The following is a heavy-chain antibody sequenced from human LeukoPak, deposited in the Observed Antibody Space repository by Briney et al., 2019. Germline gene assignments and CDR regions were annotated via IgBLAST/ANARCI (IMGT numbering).Heavy chain of an antibody. Sequence: GGSLRLSCAASGFTFSSYAMSWVRQAPGKGLESVSAISGSGGSTYYADSVKGRFTISRDNSKNTLYLQMNSLRAEDTAVYYCAKPYTAMPFYYYYMDVWGKGTTVTVSS. D-gene: IGHD5-18*01. V-gene: IGHV3-23*01. CDR3: AKPYTAMPFYYYYMDV. J-gene: IGHJ6*03. CDR2: ISGSGGST. CDR1: GFTFSSYA.